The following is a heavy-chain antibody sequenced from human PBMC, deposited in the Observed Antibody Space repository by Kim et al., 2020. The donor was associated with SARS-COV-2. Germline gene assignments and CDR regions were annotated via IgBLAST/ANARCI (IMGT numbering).Heavy chain of an antibody. CDR2: ISYDGNHK. Sequence: GGSLRLSCVASGFTFSGYGMHWVRQAPGKGLEWVAVISYDGNHKYYADSVKGRFTISRDNSKNTLYLQMNSLRPEDTAVYYCARPYGDSARGGFDMWGQGTMVTVSS. CDR1: GFTFSGYG. V-gene: IGHV3-30*03. J-gene: IGHJ3*02. D-gene: IGHD4-17*01. CDR3: ARPYGDSARGGFDM.